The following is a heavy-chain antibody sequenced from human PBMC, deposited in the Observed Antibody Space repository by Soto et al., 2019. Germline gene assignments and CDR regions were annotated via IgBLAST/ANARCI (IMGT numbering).Heavy chain of an antibody. CDR2: IKSKGDGGTT. CDR3: TTACGTTCYWSYYGMDV. D-gene: IGHD2-2*01. V-gene: IGHV3-15*01. CDR1: GSILKTAW. Sequence: EVQLVESGGGLVKPGGSLRLPGEAPGSILKTAWMNGVGQSQGKGLEWVGHIKSKGDGGTTDYAAPVKGRFIISRDDSKKTLYLQMDSLKTEDTAVYYCTTACGTTCYWSYYGMDVWGQGTTVTVSS. J-gene: IGHJ6*02.